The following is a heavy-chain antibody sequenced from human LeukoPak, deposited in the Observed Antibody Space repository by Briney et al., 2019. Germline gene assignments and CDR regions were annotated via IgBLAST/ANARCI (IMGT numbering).Heavy chain of an antibody. J-gene: IGHJ3*02. CDR2: ISYDGSNK. D-gene: IGHD3-10*01. V-gene: IGHV3-30-3*01. CDR3: ARVAVYYYGSGSTDAFDI. CDR1: GFTFSSYA. Sequence: PGRSLRLSCAASGFTFSSYAMHWVRQAPGKGLEWVAVISYDGSNKYYADSVKGRFTISRDNSKNTLYLQMNSLRAEDTAVYYCARVAVYYYGSGSTDAFDIWGQGTMVTVSS.